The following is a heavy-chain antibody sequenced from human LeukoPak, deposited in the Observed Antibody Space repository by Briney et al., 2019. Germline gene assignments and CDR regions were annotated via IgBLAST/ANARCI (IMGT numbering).Heavy chain of an antibody. J-gene: IGHJ4*02. D-gene: IGHD1-26*01. V-gene: IGHV3-48*03. CDR2: ISSSGSTI. Sequence: GGSLRLSCATSGFTFSSYEMNWVRQAPGKGLEWVSYISSSGSTIYYADSVKGRFTISRDNAKNSLYLQMNSLRVEDTAVYYCARGGATRPDFWGQGTLVTVSS. CDR1: GFTFSSYE. CDR3: ARGGATRPDF.